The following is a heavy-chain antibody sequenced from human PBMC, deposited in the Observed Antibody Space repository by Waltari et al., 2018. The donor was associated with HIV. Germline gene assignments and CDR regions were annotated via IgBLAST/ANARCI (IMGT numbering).Heavy chain of an antibody. J-gene: IGHJ4*02. CDR3: ARGPGRSVDY. D-gene: IGHD3-10*01. CDR2: INTKTGNP. V-gene: IGHV7-4-1*02. CDR1: GYTFTTYA. Sequence: QVQLVHSGPELKKPGASVKVSCRASGYTFTTYAINWVRQAPGQGLEWMGWINTKTGNPTYAQDFTGRFVFSLDTSVSTAYLQINSLKAEDTAVYYCARGPGRSVDYWGQGTLVTVSS.